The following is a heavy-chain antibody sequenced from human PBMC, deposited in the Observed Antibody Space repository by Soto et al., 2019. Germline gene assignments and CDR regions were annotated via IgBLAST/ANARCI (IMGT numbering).Heavy chain of an antibody. Sequence: QVQLVQSGAEVKEAGASVRVSCKASGYTFTDYYLHWVRQAPGQGLEWMGWINPNSGGTHYAQRFQGRVTMTWDTSISTAYLEVSTLRYDDTAVFYCAGVKERAFVSLPYDSGMDVWGQGTTVTVSS. V-gene: IGHV1-2*02. D-gene: IGHD1-26*01. CDR2: INPNSGGT. CDR1: GYTFTDYY. J-gene: IGHJ6*02. CDR3: AGVKERAFVSLPYDSGMDV.